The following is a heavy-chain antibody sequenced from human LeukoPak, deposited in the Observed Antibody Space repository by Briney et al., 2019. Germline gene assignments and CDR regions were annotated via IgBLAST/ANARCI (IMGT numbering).Heavy chain of an antibody. CDR2: ISYDGRQN. D-gene: IGHD6-13*01. Sequence: PGRSLRLSCAASGFTFSTYAMNWVRQAPGKGLEWVAVISYDGRQNYYADSVKGRFTISRDNSKNTLYLQMNSLRAEDTAVYYCARTSYSSSWYGDYWGQGTLVTVSS. V-gene: IGHV3-30*04. CDR1: GFTFSTYA. J-gene: IGHJ4*02. CDR3: ARTSYSSSWYGDY.